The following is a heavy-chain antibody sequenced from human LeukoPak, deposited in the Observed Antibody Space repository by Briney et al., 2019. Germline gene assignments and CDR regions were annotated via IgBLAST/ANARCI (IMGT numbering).Heavy chain of an antibody. Sequence: SETLSLTCSVSGGSMNSYYWSWIRQSPGKGLEWIGYIYYSGSTNYNPSLKSRVTISVDTSKNQFSLKLSSVTAADTAVYYCARHVWLQPFDYWGQGTLATVSS. D-gene: IGHD3-9*01. CDR2: IYYSGST. V-gene: IGHV4-59*08. CDR3: ARHVWLQPFDY. CDR1: GGSMNSYY. J-gene: IGHJ4*02.